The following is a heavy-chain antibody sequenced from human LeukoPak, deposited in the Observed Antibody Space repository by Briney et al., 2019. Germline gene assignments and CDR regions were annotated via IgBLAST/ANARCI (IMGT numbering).Heavy chain of an antibody. V-gene: IGHV4-34*01. CDR2: INHSGST. D-gene: IGHD5-12*01. CDR1: GGSFSGYY. CDR3: ARDRVAFDY. Sequence: LETLSLTCAVYGGSFSGYYWSWIRQPPGKGLEWIGEINHSGSTNYNPSLKSRVTISVDTSKNQFSLKLSSVTAADTAVYYCARDRVAFDYWGQGTLVTVSS. J-gene: IGHJ4*02.